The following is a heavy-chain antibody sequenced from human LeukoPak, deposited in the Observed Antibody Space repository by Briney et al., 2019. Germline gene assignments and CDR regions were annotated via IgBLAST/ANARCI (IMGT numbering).Heavy chain of an antibody. CDR2: ISSSSGYI. Sequence: GGSLRLSCAASGFTVSSNYMSWVRQAPGKGLEWVSSISSSSGYIYYADSVKGRFTISRDNAKNSLYLQTNSLRAEDTAVYYCARENGDIVYGYWGQGTLVTVSS. CDR3: ARENGDIVYGY. V-gene: IGHV3-21*01. CDR1: GFTVSSNY. D-gene: IGHD2-15*01. J-gene: IGHJ4*02.